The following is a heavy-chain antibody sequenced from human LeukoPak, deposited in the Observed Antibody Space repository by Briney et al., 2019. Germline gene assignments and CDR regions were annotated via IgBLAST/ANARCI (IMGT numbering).Heavy chain of an antibody. CDR2: ISGSSSYM. CDR1: GFTFSTYD. J-gene: IGHJ4*02. Sequence: PGGSLRLSCAASGFTFSTYDINWVRQAPGKGLEWVSFISGSSSYMYYADSVKGRFTISRDNAKNSLYLQMNSLRAEDTAVYYCARTRGTDNYFDYWGQGTLVTVSS. V-gene: IGHV3-21*01. CDR3: ARTRGTDNYFDY. D-gene: IGHD3-22*01.